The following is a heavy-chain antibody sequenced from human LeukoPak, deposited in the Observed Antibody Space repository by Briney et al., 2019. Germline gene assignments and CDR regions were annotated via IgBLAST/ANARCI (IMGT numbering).Heavy chain of an antibody. CDR1: GFTFSDYY. CDR2: ISGGGISGGNT. D-gene: IGHD4-23*01. V-gene: IGHV3-23*01. J-gene: IGHJ4*02. Sequence: GGSLRLSCAASGFTFSDYYMSWIRQAPGKGLEWVSNISGGGISGGNTYYADSVKGRFTISRDNSKNTLYLQMNSLRTEDTAVYYCAKSGNNRFDYWGQGTLVTVSS. CDR3: AKSGNNRFDY.